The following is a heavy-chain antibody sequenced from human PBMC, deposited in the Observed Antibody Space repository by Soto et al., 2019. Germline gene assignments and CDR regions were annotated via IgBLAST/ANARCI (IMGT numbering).Heavy chain of an antibody. Sequence: PGESLKISCKGSGYSFTSYWIGWVRQMPGKGLEWMGIIYPGDSDTRYSPSFQGQVTISADKSISTAYLQWSSLKASDTAMYYCARVGDGRSYDFWSGYPPYYYYGLDVWGQGTTVTVSS. CDR1: GYSFTSYW. D-gene: IGHD3-3*01. V-gene: IGHV5-51*01. CDR3: ARVGDGRSYDFWSGYPPYYYYGLDV. CDR2: IYPGDSDT. J-gene: IGHJ6*02.